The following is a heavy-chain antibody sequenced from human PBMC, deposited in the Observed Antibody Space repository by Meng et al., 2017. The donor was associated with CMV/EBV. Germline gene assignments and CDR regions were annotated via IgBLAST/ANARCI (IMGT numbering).Heavy chain of an antibody. V-gene: IGHV1-2*02. CDR2: INPNSGGT. J-gene: IGHJ4*02. CDR3: ARDRHAQKLRYCSSTSCPPGY. Sequence: GESLKISCKASGYTFTGYYMHWVRQAPGQGLEWMGWINPNSGGTNYAQKFQGRVTMTRDTSISTAYMELSRLRSDDTAVYYCARDRHAQKLRYCSSTSCPPGYWGQGTLVTVSS. D-gene: IGHD2-2*01. CDR1: GYTFTGYY.